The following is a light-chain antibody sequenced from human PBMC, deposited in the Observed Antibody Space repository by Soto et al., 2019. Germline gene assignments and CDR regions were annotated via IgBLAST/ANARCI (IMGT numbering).Light chain of an antibody. CDR1: SSDVGGYNY. V-gene: IGLV2-14*01. J-gene: IGLJ1*01. CDR2: EVS. CDR3: SSYTSSSNYV. Sequence: QSALTQPASVSGAPGQSSSVSCTGTSSDVGGYNYVSWYQQHPAKAPKLMIFEVSNRPSGISNRFSGSKSGNTASLTISGLQAEDEADYYCSSYTSSSNYVFGTGTKVTVL.